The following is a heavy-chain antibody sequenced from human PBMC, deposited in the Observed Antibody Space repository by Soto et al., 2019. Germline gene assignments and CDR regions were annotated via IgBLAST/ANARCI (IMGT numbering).Heavy chain of an antibody. CDR3: ETADRGTAAGGTGR. Sequence: EVQVVESGGGLVKPGGSLRLSCAASGFTLSTYWMTWVRQAPGKGLEWVANIKQDGSEKYYVDSVKGRFTVSRDNAKNSLYLQMTSLRTEDTAVYYYETADRGTAAGGTGRWGQRALVTDSS. CDR1: GFTLSTYW. CDR2: IKQDGSEK. V-gene: IGHV3-7*01. D-gene: IGHD6-13*01. J-gene: IGHJ4*02.